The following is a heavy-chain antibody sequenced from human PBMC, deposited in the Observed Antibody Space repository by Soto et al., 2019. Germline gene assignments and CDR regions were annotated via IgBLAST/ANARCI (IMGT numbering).Heavy chain of an antibody. Sequence: SETLSLTCAVYGGSFSGYYWSWIRQPPGKGLEWIGEINHSGSTNYNPSLKSRVTISVDTSKNQFSLKLSSVTAADTAVYYCARVGGVPSGDIVVVVATYYFDYWGQGTLVTVSS. CDR3: ARVGGVPSGDIVVVVATYYFDY. D-gene: IGHD2-15*01. CDR1: GGSFSGYY. CDR2: INHSGST. V-gene: IGHV4-34*01. J-gene: IGHJ4*02.